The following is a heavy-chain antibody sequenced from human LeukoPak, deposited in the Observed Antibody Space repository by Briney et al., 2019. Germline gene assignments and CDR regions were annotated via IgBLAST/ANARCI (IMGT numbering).Heavy chain of an antibody. CDR2: INPYSGGT. Sequence: ASVKVSCKASGYSFTDYYIHWVRQAPGQGLEWVGRINPYSGGTTYAQKFQGRVTMTRDTSTTTAYMELHRLTSGDTAVYYCAREGSLYYHYYMDVWAKGTTVTVSS. J-gene: IGHJ6*03. V-gene: IGHV1-2*06. CDR3: AREGSLYYHYYMDV. CDR1: GYSFTDYY.